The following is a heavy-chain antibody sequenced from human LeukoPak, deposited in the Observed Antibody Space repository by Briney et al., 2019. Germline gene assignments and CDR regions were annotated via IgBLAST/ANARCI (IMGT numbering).Heavy chain of an antibody. Sequence: PSETLSLTCTVSGGSISSSSYYWGWIRQPPGKGLEWIGSIYYSGSTYYNPSLKSRVTISVDTSKNQFSLKLSSVTAADTAVYYCARQYYYDSSGYPTYYFDYWGQGTLVTVSS. CDR2: IYYSGST. CDR1: GGSISSSSYY. V-gene: IGHV4-39*01. D-gene: IGHD3-22*01. CDR3: ARQYYYDSSGYPTYYFDY. J-gene: IGHJ4*02.